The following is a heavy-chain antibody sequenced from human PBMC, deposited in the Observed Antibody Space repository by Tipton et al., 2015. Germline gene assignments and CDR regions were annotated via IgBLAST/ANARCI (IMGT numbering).Heavy chain of an antibody. CDR1: GGSVTSGNYY. J-gene: IGHJ4*02. Sequence: GLVKPSEILSLTCNVSGGSVTSGNYYWSWIRQPPGKGLEWIGYVSYTDNVHYNPSLESRVTISVDTSKNQFSLTLNSVAAADTAVYYCACQDYDSLTRDYQTVDYWGQGTLATVSS. CDR2: VSYTDNV. D-gene: IGHD3-9*01. CDR3: ACQDYDSLTRDYQTVDY. V-gene: IGHV4-61*01.